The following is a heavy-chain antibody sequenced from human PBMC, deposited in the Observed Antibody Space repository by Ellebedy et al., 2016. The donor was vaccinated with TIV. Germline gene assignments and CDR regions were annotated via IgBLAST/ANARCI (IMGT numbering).Heavy chain of an antibody. CDR3: ARRKGDGAYVYYFDY. CDR1: GFTFNSHA. J-gene: IGHJ4*02. Sequence: GESLKISXAASGFTFNSHAMSWVRQAPGQGLEWVSSISASSESAHYTDAVKGRFTVSRDNSKSTLFLQMNSLRAEDTAVYYCARRKGDGAYVYYFDYWGQGTLVTVSS. CDR2: ISASSESA. V-gene: IGHV3-23*01. D-gene: IGHD4-17*01.